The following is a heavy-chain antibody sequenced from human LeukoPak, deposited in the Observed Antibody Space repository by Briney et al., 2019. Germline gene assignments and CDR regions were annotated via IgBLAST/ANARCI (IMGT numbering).Heavy chain of an antibody. CDR1: GGSIANTEDH. V-gene: IGHV4-31*03. D-gene: IGHD3-10*01. CDR3: AREPTQPLRFGEFHPFDN. J-gene: IGHJ4*02. CDR2: TSYRDYP. Sequence: SETLSLTCTVSGGSIANTEDHWTWIRQHPGKGLEWIGYTSYRDYPDSNPSLKSRVTISLDTSKNQFSLKLRSVTAADTAVYYCAREPTQPLRFGEFHPFDNWGQGTLVTVSS.